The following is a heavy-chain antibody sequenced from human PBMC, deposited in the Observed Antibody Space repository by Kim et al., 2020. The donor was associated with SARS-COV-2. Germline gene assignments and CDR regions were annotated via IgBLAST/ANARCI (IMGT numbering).Heavy chain of an antibody. CDR3: ARDRAFGDYDSSDY. J-gene: IGHJ4*02. D-gene: IGHD3-22*01. V-gene: IGHV3-33*01. Sequence: YAESGKGRFTISRDNSKNTLYLQMNSLRAEDTAVYYCARDRAFGDYDSSDYWGQGTLVTVSS.